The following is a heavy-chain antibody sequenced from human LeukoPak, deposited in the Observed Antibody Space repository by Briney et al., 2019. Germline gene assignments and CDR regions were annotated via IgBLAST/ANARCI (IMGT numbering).Heavy chain of an antibody. CDR1: GGSISSGGYY. Sequence: SQTLSLTCTVSGGSISSGGYYWSWIRQHPGKGLEWIGYIYYSGSTYYNPSLKSRVTISVDTSKNQFSLKLSSVTAADTAVYYCARDSTIFGVGLDYWGQGTLVTVSS. D-gene: IGHD3-3*01. V-gene: IGHV4-31*03. CDR3: ARDSTIFGVGLDY. J-gene: IGHJ4*02. CDR2: IYYSGST.